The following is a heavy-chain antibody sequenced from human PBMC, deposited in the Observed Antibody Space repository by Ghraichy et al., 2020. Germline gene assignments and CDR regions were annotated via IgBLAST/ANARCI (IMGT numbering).Heavy chain of an antibody. D-gene: IGHD6-6*01. CDR1: GGSFSGYY. J-gene: IGHJ6*02. Sequence: SVTLSLTCAVYGGSFSGYYWSWIRQPPGKGLEWIGEINHSGSTNYNPSLKSRVTISVDTSKNQFSLKLSSVTAADTAVYYCARGRGIAARSRYYGMDVWGQGTTVTVSS. V-gene: IGHV4-34*01. CDR3: ARGRGIAARSRYYGMDV. CDR2: INHSGST.